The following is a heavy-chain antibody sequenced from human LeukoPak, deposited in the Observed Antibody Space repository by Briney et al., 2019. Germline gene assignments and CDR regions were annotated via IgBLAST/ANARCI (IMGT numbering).Heavy chain of an antibody. V-gene: IGHV1-2*02. CDR1: GYTFTDYY. D-gene: IGHD3-22*01. CDR3: ARDQAPETVDSSGYLPHY. Sequence: EASVKVSCKTSGYTFTDYYMHWVRQAPGQGLEWMGWINPNSGGTNYAQKFQGRVTMTRDTSISTAYMELSRLRSDDTAVYYCARDQAPETVDSSGYLPHYWGQGTLVTVSS. J-gene: IGHJ4*02. CDR2: INPNSGGT.